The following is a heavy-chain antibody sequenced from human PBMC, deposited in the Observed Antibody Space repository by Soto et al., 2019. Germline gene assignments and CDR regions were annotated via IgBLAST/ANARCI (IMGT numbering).Heavy chain of an antibody. J-gene: IGHJ4*02. CDR3: ARGNGYNYGNFDY. D-gene: IGHD5-12*01. CDR2: IWYDGSNK. V-gene: IGHV3-33*01. Sequence: QVQLVESGGGVVQPGRSLRLSCAASGFTFSSYGMHWVRQAPGKGLEWVAVIWYDGSNKYYADSVKGRFTISRDNSKNTLYLQMNSLRAEDTAVYYCARGNGYNYGNFDYWGQGTLVTVS. CDR1: GFTFSSYG.